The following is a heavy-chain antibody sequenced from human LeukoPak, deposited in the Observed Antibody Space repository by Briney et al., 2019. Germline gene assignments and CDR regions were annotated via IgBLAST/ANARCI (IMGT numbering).Heavy chain of an antibody. J-gene: IGHJ6*03. CDR1: GYTFTGHY. D-gene: IGHD5-24*01. Sequence: ASVKVSRKASGYTFTGHYMHWVRQAPGQGLEWMGRINPNSGGTNYAQKFQGRVTMTRDTSISTAYMELSRLRSDDTAVYYCATLSTRDGYNTYYYYYYMDVWGKGTTVTVSS. V-gene: IGHV1-2*06. CDR2: INPNSGGT. CDR3: ATLSTRDGYNTYYYYYYMDV.